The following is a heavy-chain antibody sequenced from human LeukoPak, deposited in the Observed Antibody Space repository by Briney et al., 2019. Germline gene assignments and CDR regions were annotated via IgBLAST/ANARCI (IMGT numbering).Heavy chain of an antibody. J-gene: IGHJ4*02. CDR2: ISAYNGNA. D-gene: IGHD1-1*01. Sequence: WASVKVSCKASGYTFTSYGISWVRQAPGQGLEWMGWISAYNGNANYAQKLQGRVTMTTDTSTSTAYMELRSLRSDDTAVYYCARDHDLEPTPVLDYWGQGTLVTVSS. CDR3: ARDHDLEPTPVLDY. V-gene: IGHV1-18*01. CDR1: GYTFTSYG.